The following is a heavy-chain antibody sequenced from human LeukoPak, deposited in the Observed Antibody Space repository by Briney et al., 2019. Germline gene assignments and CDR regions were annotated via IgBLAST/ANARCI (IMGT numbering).Heavy chain of an antibody. CDR3: ARAVRVRGVIITDYYFDY. J-gene: IGHJ4*02. CDR1: GYTFTSYD. Sequence: ASVKVSCKASGYTFTSYDINWVRQATGQGLEWMGWMNPNSGNTGYAQKFQGRVTMTRNTSISTAYMELSSLRSEDTAVYYCARAVRVRGVIITDYYFDYWGQGTLVTVSS. V-gene: IGHV1-8*01. D-gene: IGHD3-10*01. CDR2: MNPNSGNT.